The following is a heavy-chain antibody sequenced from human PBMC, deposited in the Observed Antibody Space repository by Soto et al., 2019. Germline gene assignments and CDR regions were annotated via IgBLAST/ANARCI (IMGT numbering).Heavy chain of an antibody. J-gene: IGHJ4*02. D-gene: IGHD3-16*01. CDR2: TTVGNGNT. Sequence: ASVKVSCKASGYTFTSYGISWVRQAPGQGLEWMGWTTVGNGNTKYSPKFQGRVSFTRDTSATTAYMQLTRLTSEDTAMYYCARDAGGGVGGEIISPHSCDYWGQGTWVTVSS. CDR1: GYTFTSYG. V-gene: IGHV1-18*04. CDR3: ARDAGGGVGGEIISPHSCDY.